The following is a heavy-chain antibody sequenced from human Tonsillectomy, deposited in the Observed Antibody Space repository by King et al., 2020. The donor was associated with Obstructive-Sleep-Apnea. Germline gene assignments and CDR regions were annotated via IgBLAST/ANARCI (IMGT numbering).Heavy chain of an antibody. CDR1: GGSISSYY. Sequence: QLQESGPGLVKPSETLSLTCTVSGGSISSYYWSWIRQPAGKGLEWIGRIYTSGSTNYNPSLKSRVTMSVDTSKNQFSLKLSSVTAADPAVYYCARGYCSGGSCVSYNWFDPWGQGTLVTVSS. V-gene: IGHV4-4*07. CDR2: IYTSGST. D-gene: IGHD2-15*01. J-gene: IGHJ5*02. CDR3: ARGYCSGGSCVSYNWFDP.